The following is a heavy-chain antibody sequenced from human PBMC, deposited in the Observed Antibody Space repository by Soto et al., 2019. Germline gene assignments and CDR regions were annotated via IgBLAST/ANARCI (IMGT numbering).Heavy chain of an antibody. D-gene: IGHD6-13*01. CDR3: VKSGIPSSWYPNYMDV. Sequence: GGSLRLSCAASGFTFSSYAMSWVRQAPGKGLEWVSAISGSGGSTYYADSVKGRFTISRDNSKNTLYLQMNSLRAEDTAVYYCVKSGIPSSWYPNYMDVWGKGTTVTVSS. V-gene: IGHV3-23*01. J-gene: IGHJ6*03. CDR2: ISGSGGST. CDR1: GFTFSSYA.